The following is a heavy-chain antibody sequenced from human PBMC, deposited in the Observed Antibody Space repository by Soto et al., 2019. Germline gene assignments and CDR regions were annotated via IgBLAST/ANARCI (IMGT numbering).Heavy chain of an antibody. V-gene: IGHV4-4*07. CDR3: VRDGSKTLRAWFDP. Sequence: QVQLQESGPGVVKPSETLSLSCSVSGGSISKFYWSWIRKTAGKGLEWMGRVYATGTTDYNPSLRSRVTMSVDISKKTFSLRLTSVTPADTGVYYCVRDGSKTLRAWFDPWGQGKLVTVSS. J-gene: IGHJ5*02. CDR2: VYATGTT. CDR1: GGSISKFY.